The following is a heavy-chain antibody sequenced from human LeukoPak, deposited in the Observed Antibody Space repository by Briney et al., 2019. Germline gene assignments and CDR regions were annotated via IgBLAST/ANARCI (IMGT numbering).Heavy chain of an antibody. CDR1: GFIFSSSW. CDR3: ARDGGSYSPQDY. V-gene: IGHV3-74*01. J-gene: IGHJ4*02. D-gene: IGHD1-26*01. CDR2: INSDGNSP. Sequence: GGSLRLSCAASGFIFSSSWMHWVRQAPGKGLVWVSCINSDGNSPIYADSVKGRFTISRDNAKNTLSLQMNSLRAEDTAVYYCARDGGSYSPQDYWGQGTLVTVSS.